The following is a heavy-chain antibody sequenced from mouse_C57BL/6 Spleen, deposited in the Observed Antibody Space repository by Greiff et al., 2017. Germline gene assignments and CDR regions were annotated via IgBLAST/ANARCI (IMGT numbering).Heavy chain of an antibody. V-gene: IGHV2-4*01. CDR1: GFSLTSYG. D-gene: IGHD2-2*01. CDR3: AIYGYDVAMDY. J-gene: IGHJ4*01. Sequence: VKVVESGPGLVQPSQSLSITCTVSGFSLTSYGVHWVRQPPGKGLEWLGVIWSGGSTDYNAAFISRLSISKDNSKSQVFFKMNSLQADDTAIYYCAIYGYDVAMDYWGQGTSVTVSS. CDR2: IWSGGST.